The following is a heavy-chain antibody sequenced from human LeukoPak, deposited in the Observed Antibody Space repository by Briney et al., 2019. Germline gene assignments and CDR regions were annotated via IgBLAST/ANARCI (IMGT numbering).Heavy chain of an antibody. Sequence: SETLSLTCAVYGGSFSGYYWRWIRQPPGKGREWVGEINHRGSTNYNPSFKTRVTISVDTSKNQFSLKLSSVTAADTAVYYCASGGWVVVPAAIYYFDYWGQGTLVTVSS. CDR2: INHRGST. CDR1: GGSFSGYY. J-gene: IGHJ4*02. D-gene: IGHD2-2*01. CDR3: ASGGWVVVPAAIYYFDY. V-gene: IGHV4-34*01.